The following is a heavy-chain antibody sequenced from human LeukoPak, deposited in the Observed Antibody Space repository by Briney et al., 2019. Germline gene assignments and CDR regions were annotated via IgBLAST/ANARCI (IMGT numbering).Heavy chain of an antibody. V-gene: IGHV4-38-2*02. CDR3: ARGDFWSGYYTFTDYYYYMDV. J-gene: IGHJ6*03. CDR1: GYSISSGYY. CDR2: IYHSGST. D-gene: IGHD3-3*01. Sequence: SETLSLTCTVSGYSISSGYYWGWIRQPPGKGLEWIGSIYHSGSTYYNPSLKSRVTISVDTSKNQFSLKLSSVTAADTGVYYCARGDFWSGYYTFTDYYYYMDVWGKGTTVTVSS.